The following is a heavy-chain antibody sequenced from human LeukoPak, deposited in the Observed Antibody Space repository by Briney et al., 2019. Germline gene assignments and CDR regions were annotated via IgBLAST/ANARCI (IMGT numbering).Heavy chain of an antibody. V-gene: IGHV4-31*03. D-gene: IGHD2-2*01. CDR1: GGSISSGGYY. J-gene: IGHJ4*02. Sequence: SSETLSLTCTVSGGSISSGGYYWSWIRQYPGKGLEWIGYIYYSGSTYYNPSLKSRVTISVDTSKNQFSLKLSSVTAADTAVYYCARGSRIVVVPAAEKRGGIDYWGQGTLVTVSS. CDR2: IYYSGST. CDR3: ARGSRIVVVPAAEKRGGIDY.